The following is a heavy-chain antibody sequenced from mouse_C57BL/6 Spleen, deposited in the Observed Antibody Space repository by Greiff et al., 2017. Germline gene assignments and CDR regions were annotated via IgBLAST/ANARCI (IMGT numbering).Heavy chain of an antibody. CDR3: AREEVYYRYFDV. V-gene: IGHV1-55*01. CDR1: GYTFTSYW. Sequence: VQLQQPGAELVKPGASVKMSCKASGYTFTSYWITWVKQRPGQGLEWIGDIYPGSGSTNYNEKFKSKATLTVDTSSSTAYMQLSSLTSEDSAVYYCAREEVYYRYFDVWGTGTTVTVSS. J-gene: IGHJ1*03. CDR2: IYPGSGST.